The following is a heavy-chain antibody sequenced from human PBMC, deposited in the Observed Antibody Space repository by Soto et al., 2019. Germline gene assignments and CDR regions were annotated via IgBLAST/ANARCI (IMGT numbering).Heavy chain of an antibody. Sequence: SETLSLTCTVSGGSISSHYWSWIRQPPGKGLEWVGYIYSSGSTYVRPSLKSRVSMSVDPSKNQVSLRLTSVTATDTAVYYCARTPIGYCSGGTCSDWFDPWGQGTLVTVSS. CDR3: ARTPIGYCSGGTCSDWFDP. CDR1: GGSISSHY. J-gene: IGHJ5*02. CDR2: IYSSGST. D-gene: IGHD2-8*02. V-gene: IGHV4-59*08.